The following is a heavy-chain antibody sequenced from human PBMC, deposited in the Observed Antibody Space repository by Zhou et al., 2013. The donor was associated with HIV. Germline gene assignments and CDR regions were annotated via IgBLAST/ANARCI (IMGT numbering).Heavy chain of an antibody. V-gene: IGHV1-69*04. CDR1: GGTFSSYA. D-gene: IGHD3-3*01. CDR2: IIPILGIA. Sequence: QVQLVQSGAEVKKPGSSVKVSCKASGGTFSSYAISWVRQAPGQGLEWMGRIIPILGIANYAQKFQGRVTITADKSTSTAYMELSSLRSEDTAVYYCARHFGVVYSVAYFDLWGRGTLVTVSS. J-gene: IGHJ2*01. CDR3: ARHFGVVYSVAYFDL.